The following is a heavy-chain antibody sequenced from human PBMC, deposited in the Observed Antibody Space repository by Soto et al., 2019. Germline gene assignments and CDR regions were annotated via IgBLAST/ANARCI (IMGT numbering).Heavy chain of an antibody. V-gene: IGHV4-30-4*01. J-gene: IGHJ3*02. D-gene: IGHD3-3*01. CDR3: ARDLTYYDFWSGYYPDAFDI. Sequence: QVQLQESGPGLVKPSQTLSLTCTVSGGSISSGDYYWSWIRQPPGKGLEWIGYIYYSGSTYYNPSPKCRLTVSVDTARNQFSRRLRAVTAADTAVYYCARDLTYYDFWSGYYPDAFDIWGQGTMVTVSS. CDR1: GGSISSGDYY. CDR2: IYYSGST.